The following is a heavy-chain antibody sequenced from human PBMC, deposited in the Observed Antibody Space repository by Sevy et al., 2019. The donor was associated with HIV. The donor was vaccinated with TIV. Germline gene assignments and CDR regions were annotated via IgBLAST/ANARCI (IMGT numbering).Heavy chain of an antibody. CDR1: GFTFSNYW. J-gene: IGHJ6*02. CDR3: ARDCSSTTCLWGMDV. D-gene: IGHD2-2*01. V-gene: IGHV3-7*03. Sequence: GGSLRLSCAASGFTFSNYWMSWVRQAPGKGLEWVAHIKRDGSEEYYVDSVKGRFTISRDNAKNSLYLQMNSLRAEDTAVYYCARDCSSTTCLWGMDVWGQGTTVTVSS. CDR2: IKRDGSEE.